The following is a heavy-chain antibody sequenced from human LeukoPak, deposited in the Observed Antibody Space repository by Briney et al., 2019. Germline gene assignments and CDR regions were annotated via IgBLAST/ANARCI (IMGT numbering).Heavy chain of an antibody. CDR1: GFTFSSYA. Sequence: GGSLRLSCAASGFTFSSYAMSWVRQAPGKGLEWVANIKQDGSEKYYVDSVKGRFTISRDNAKNSLYLQMNSLRAEDTAVYYCAREFLELLWFGESAYYYYYMDVWGKGTTVTVSS. CDR2: IKQDGSEK. CDR3: AREFLELLWFGESAYYYYYMDV. V-gene: IGHV3-7*01. J-gene: IGHJ6*03. D-gene: IGHD3-10*01.